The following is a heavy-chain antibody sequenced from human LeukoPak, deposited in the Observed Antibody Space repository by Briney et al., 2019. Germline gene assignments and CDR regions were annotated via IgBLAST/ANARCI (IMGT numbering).Heavy chain of an antibody. CDR1: GYTFTRYA. CDR2: INSYNGNT. J-gene: IGHJ4*02. Sequence: ASVKVSCKASGYTFTRYAISWVRQAPGQGLEWKGWINSYNGNTNYAQKLQGRATMTTDTSTSTAYMELRILRSDDTAVYYCARDVNDNIGTSDYWGQGTLVTVSS. D-gene: IGHD3-22*01. V-gene: IGHV1-18*01. CDR3: ARDVNDNIGTSDY.